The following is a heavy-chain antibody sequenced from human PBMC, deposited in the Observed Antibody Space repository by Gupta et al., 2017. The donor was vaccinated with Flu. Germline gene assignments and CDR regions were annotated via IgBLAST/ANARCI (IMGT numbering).Heavy chain of an antibody. V-gene: IGHV3-7*01. J-gene: IGHJ6*02. CDR3: ARGRQYRYGRTAYYGLDV. D-gene: IGHD5-18*01. Sequence: MTWVRHVPGKGLEWVANIKQDGSEKYYVDSVKGRFTISRDNAKESLYLQMNSLRAEDAAVYYCARGRQYRYGRTAYYGLDVWGQGTTVTVSS. CDR2: IKQDGSEK.